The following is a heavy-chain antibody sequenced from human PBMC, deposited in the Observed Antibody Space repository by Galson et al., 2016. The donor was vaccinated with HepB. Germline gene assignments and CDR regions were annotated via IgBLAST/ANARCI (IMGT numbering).Heavy chain of an antibody. CDR3: ARDETGYCRSTSCYTYNHGMDV. V-gene: IGHV3-33*01. CDR2: IWYDGSDK. D-gene: IGHD2-2*02. Sequence: SLRLSCAASGFTFRSYALHWVRQAPGKGLAWVAVIWYDGSDKYYADSVKGRFTISRDNSKSTLYLQMNSLRAEDTAVYYCARDETGYCRSTSCYTYNHGMDVWGQGTTVTVS. J-gene: IGHJ6*02. CDR1: GFTFRSYA.